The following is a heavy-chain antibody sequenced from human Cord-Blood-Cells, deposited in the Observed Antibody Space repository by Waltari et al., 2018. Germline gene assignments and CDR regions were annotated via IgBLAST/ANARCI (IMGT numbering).Heavy chain of an antibody. V-gene: IGHV3-15*01. CDR2: IKSKTDGGKT. CDR3: TTDPQAFYGDYVFDY. D-gene: IGHD4-17*01. CDR1: GFTFSNAW. J-gene: IGHJ4*02. Sequence: EVQLVESGGGLVKPGGSLRLSCAASGFTFSNAWMSWVRQAPGKGLEWVGRIKSKTDGGKTDYAAPVKGRFTISRDDSKNTLYLQMNSLKTEDTAVYYCTTDPQAFYGDYVFDYWGQGTLVTVSS.